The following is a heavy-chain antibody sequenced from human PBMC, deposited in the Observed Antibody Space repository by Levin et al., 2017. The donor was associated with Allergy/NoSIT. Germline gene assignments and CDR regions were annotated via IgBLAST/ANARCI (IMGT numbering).Heavy chain of an antibody. J-gene: IGHJ6*02. Sequence: PSETLSLTCTVSSGFISRSSYYLGWVRQPPGKGLEWIGSIYYDGSAYYNPSLKTRLTISVDTSKNQFSLRLNSVTAADTAVYYCAGEPNSPYYYHYGLDVWGQGTTVTVSS. V-gene: IGHV4-39*07. D-gene: IGHD2/OR15-2a*01. CDR1: SGFISRSSYY. CDR2: IYYDGSA. CDR3: AGEPNSPYYYHYGLDV.